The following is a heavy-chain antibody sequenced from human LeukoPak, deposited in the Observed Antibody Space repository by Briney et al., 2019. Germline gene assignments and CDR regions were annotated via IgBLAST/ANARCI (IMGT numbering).Heavy chain of an antibody. CDR3: ARFATGGLYYFDY. V-gene: IGHV4-38-2*01. CDR1: GYSVSSAYY. D-gene: IGHD6-19*01. Sequence: PSETLSLTCSVSGYSVSSAYYWGWIRQPPGKGLEWIGTMYHSGNSYYNPSLQSRVTISVDTSKNQFSLKLISVTAADTAVYYCARFATGGLYYFDYWGQGTLVTVSS. CDR2: MYHSGNS. J-gene: IGHJ4*02.